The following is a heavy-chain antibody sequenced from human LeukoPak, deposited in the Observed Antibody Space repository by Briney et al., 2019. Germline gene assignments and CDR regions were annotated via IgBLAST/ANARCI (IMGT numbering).Heavy chain of an antibody. D-gene: IGHD2-15*01. V-gene: IGHV3-23*01. CDR3: AKDLVVAAALGQFEY. CDR2: ISGSGGSA. J-gene: IGHJ4*02. Sequence: PGGSLRLSCAASGFTFSSYAMSWVRQAPGKGLEWVSAISGSGGSAYYADSVKGRFTISRDNSKNTLYLQINSLRAEDTAVYYCAKDLVVAAALGQFEYCGPGTLVTVSS. CDR1: GFTFSSYA.